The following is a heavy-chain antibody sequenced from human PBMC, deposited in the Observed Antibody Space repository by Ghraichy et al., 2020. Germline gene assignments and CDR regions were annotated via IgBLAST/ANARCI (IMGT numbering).Heavy chain of an antibody. V-gene: IGHV4-59*01. CDR1: VGSISSYY. Sequence: ESLNISCTVSVGSISSYYWSCIRQPPGKGLEWIGYIYYSGSTNYNPSLKSRVTISVDTSKNQFSLKLSSVTAADTAVYYCARGRLWFDYWGQGTLVTVSS. J-gene: IGHJ4*02. CDR3: ARGRLWFDY. D-gene: IGHD5-18*01. CDR2: IYYSGST.